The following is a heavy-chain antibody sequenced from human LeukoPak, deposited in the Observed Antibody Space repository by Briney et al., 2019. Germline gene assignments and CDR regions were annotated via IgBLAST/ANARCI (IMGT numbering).Heavy chain of an antibody. CDR2: INTDGSST. Sequence: GGSLRLSCAASGFSFSSSWMHWVRQAPGKGLVWVSRINTDGSSTSYADSVKGRFTISRDNAKNTLYLQMNSLRAEDTAVYYCERDRSGSYFDYWGQGTLVTVSS. J-gene: IGHJ4*02. V-gene: IGHV3-74*01. CDR3: ERDRSGSYFDY. CDR1: GFSFSSSW. D-gene: IGHD2-15*01.